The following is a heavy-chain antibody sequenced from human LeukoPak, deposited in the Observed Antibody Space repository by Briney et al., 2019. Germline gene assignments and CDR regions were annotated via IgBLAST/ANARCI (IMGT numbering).Heavy chain of an antibody. Sequence: GGSLRLSCAASGFSFSTRGMSWVRQAAGKGLEGVSAISGNDESTFYADSVKGRFTISRDNSRNTLYLQLSSLSAEDSAIYYCARDRRPARTYSGLFDYWGQGTLVTVSS. CDR1: GFSFSTRG. D-gene: IGHD5-12*01. CDR2: ISGNDEST. V-gene: IGHV3-23*01. J-gene: IGHJ4*02. CDR3: ARDRRPARTYSGLFDY.